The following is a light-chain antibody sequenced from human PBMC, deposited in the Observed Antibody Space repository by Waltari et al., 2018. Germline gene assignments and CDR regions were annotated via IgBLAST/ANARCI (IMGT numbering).Light chain of an antibody. CDR2: MSD. CDR3: AAWDDSLSGFYV. V-gene: IGLV1-47*01. J-gene: IGLJ1*01. Sequence: QAVLTQPPSASGHPGQSVTISCYGRRANIASNSVYWSQHLPGTAPKLLIYMSDQRPSGVPDRFFGSKSGTSASLAISGLRSEDEADYYCAAWDDSLSGFYVFGTGTKVTVL. CDR1: RANIASNS.